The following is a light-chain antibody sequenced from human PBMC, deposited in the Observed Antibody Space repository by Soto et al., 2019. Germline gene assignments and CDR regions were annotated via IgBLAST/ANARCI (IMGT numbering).Light chain of an antibody. CDR1: SSDVGAYDY. Sequence: QSVLTQPASVSGSPGQSITISCTGTSSDVGAYDYVSWYQQHPGKAPKLMIYEVSNRPSGVSDRFSGSKSGNTASLTISGLQAEDEADYYCSSYTSRLYVFGTGTKLTVL. CDR2: EVS. V-gene: IGLV2-14*01. J-gene: IGLJ1*01. CDR3: SSYTSRLYV.